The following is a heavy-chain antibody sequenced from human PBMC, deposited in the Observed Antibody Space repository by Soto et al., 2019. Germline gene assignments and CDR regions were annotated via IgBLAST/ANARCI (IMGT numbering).Heavy chain of an antibody. D-gene: IGHD6-19*01. CDR2: ISNSGSI. Sequence: PGGSLRLSCAASGFTFRNYEMNWVRQAPGKGLEWVSYISNSGSINYADSVKGRFTISRDNAKNSLYLQMNSLRAEDTAVYYCARGIAVAGTWWFDSWGQGTLVSVSS. J-gene: IGHJ5*01. CDR3: ARGIAVAGTWWFDS. V-gene: IGHV3-48*03. CDR1: GFTFRNYE.